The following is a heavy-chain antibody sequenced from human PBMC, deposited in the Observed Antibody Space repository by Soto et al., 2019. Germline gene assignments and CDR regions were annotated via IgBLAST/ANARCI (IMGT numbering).Heavy chain of an antibody. Sequence: SETLSLTCTVSGGSISSSSYYWGWIRQPPGKGLEWIGGIYYSGSTYYNPSLKSRVTISVDTSKNQFSLKLSSVTAADTAVYYCATGQDCTNGVCYDYWGQGTLVTVSS. CDR1: GGSISSSSYY. V-gene: IGHV4-39*01. J-gene: IGHJ4*02. CDR3: ATGQDCTNGVCYDY. CDR2: IYYSGST. D-gene: IGHD2-8*01.